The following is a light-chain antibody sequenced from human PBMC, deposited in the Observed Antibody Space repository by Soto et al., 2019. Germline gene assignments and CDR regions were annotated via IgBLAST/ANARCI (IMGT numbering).Light chain of an antibody. V-gene: IGLV1-44*01. CDR3: AAWDDSLNGWV. J-gene: IGLJ3*02. Sequence: QSVLTQPPSASGTPGQRVTISCSGSSSNIGSNTVNWYQQFPGTAPKLLIYSNNQRPSGVPDRFSDSKSGTSASLAIRGLQSEDEADYYCAAWDDSLNGWVFGGGTKLTVL. CDR1: SSNIGSNT. CDR2: SNN.